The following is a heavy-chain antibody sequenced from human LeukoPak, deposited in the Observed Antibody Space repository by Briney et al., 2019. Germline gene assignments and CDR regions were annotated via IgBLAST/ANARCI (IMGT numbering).Heavy chain of an antibody. CDR1: GYTFTGYY. Sequence: ASVKVSCKASGYTFTGYYMHWVRQAPGQGLEWMGWISPNSGGTNYAQKFQGRVTMTRDTSINTAYMELSRLRSDDTAVYYCARDLMVRGPMDVWGKGTTVTVSS. J-gene: IGHJ6*03. CDR3: ARDLMVRGPMDV. V-gene: IGHV1-2*02. CDR2: ISPNSGGT. D-gene: IGHD3-10*01.